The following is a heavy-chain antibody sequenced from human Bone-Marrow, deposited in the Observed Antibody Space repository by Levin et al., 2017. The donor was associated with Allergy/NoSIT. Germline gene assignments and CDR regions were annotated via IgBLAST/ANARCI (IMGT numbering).Heavy chain of an antibody. D-gene: IGHD5-24*01. CDR3: GRGGISEMATTWYFDL. CDR2: IWFDGSNK. Sequence: PGGSLRLSCVASGFTFSNYGMHWVRQAPGKGLEWVAVIWFDGSNKYYVDSVKGRFTISRDNSKNTLYLQMSSLRAEDTAVYYCGRGGISEMATTWYFDLWGRGTLVTVSS. V-gene: IGHV3-33*01. CDR1: GFTFSNYG. J-gene: IGHJ2*01.